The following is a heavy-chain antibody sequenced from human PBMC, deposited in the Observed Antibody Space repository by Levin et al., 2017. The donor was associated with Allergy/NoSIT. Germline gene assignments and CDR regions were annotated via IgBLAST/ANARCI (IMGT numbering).Heavy chain of an antibody. V-gene: IGHV4-34*01. D-gene: IGHD1-26*01. J-gene: IGHJ5*02. CDR3: ARVPMGFKNSFDH. Sequence: SETLSLTCGVYGGSFSGYWSCIRQPPGKGLEWIGEISHSGITNYNPSLESRVTMSVDTSKNQFSLKLSSVTAADTAIYYCARVPMGFKNSFDHWGQGTLVAVSS. CDR1: GGSFSGY. CDR2: ISHSGIT.